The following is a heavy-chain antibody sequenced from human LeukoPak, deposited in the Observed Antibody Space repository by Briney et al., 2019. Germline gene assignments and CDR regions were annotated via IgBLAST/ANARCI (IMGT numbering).Heavy chain of an antibody. D-gene: IGHD6-19*01. CDR1: GDSVSSNSAA. Sequence: SQTLSLTCAISGDSVSSNSAAWNWIRQFPSRGLEWLGRTYYRSKWYNDYAVSVKSRITINPDTSKNQFSLQLNSVTPEDMAVYYCALGIAVAGAEYFQHWGQGTLVTVSS. J-gene: IGHJ1*01. V-gene: IGHV6-1*01. CDR3: ALGIAVAGAEYFQH. CDR2: TYYRSKWYN.